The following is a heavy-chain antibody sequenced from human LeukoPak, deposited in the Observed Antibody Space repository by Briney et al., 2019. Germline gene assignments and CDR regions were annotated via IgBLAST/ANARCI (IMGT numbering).Heavy chain of an antibody. D-gene: IGHD2-21*02. CDR2: IIPIFGTA. Sequence: GSSVKVSCKASGGTFSSYAISWVRQAPGQGLEWMGGIIPIFGTANYAQKFQGRVTITADESTSTAYMELSSLRSEDTAVYYCARGRFCGGDCYHFDYWGQGTLVTVSS. J-gene: IGHJ4*02. CDR1: GGTFSSYA. V-gene: IGHV1-69*01. CDR3: ARGRFCGGDCYHFDY.